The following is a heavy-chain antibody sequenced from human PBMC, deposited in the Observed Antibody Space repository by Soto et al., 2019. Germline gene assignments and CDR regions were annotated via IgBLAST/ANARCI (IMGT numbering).Heavy chain of an antibody. D-gene: IGHD2-8*02. Sequence: QVQLVESGGGVVQPGRSLRLSCAASGFTFGSHGMHWVRRAPGKGLEWVAVIWYDGSNKYYADFVKGRFTISRDNPKNTLYLQMNSLRVEDTAVYYCARWCDQRRMDVWGQGTTVTVSS. CDR2: IWYDGSNK. V-gene: IGHV3-33*01. CDR1: GFTFGSHG. J-gene: IGHJ6*02. CDR3: ARWCDQRRMDV.